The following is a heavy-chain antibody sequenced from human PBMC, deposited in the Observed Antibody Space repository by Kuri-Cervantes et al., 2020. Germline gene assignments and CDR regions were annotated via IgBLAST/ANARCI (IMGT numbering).Heavy chain of an antibody. D-gene: IGHD2-15*01. V-gene: IGHV3-21*01. J-gene: IGHJ4*02. CDR3: AREGGGYRSGGSCYSLDY. CDR1: GFTFSSYS. CDR2: ISSSSSYI. Sequence: GESLKISCAASGFTFSSYSMNWVRQAPGKGLEWVSSISSSSSYIYYADSVKGRFTISRDNAKNSLYLQMNSLRAEDTAVYYCAREGGGYRSGGSCYSLDYWGQGTLVTDSS.